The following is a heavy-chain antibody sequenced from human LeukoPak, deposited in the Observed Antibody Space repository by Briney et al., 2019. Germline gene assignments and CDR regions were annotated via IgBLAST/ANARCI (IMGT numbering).Heavy chain of an antibody. J-gene: IGHJ6*03. D-gene: IGHD6-13*01. CDR2: IYTSGST. Sequence: SETLSLTCTVSGGSISSYYWSRIRQPAGKGLEWIGRIYTSGSTNYNPSLKSRVTMSVDTSKKQFSLKLSSVTAAGSAVYYCARGRIAAAGTSLWYYYYYHMDVWGKGTTVTISS. CDR3: ARGRIAAAGTSLWYYYYYHMDV. CDR1: GGSISSYY. V-gene: IGHV4-4*07.